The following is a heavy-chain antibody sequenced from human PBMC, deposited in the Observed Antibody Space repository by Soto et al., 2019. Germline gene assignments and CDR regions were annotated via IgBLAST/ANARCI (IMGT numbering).Heavy chain of an antibody. D-gene: IGHD3-16*01. Sequence: SVKVSCKASGVTYNTFAVSWVRQAPGQGLEWMGGIIPVLGPAFYAEKFQGRVTITADKSTSTAYLELTSLRCEDKAGYCCGGAAKRFFDYWGQGTLVTVSS. V-gene: IGHV1-69*10. CDR2: IIPVLGPA. CDR3: GGAAKRFFDY. J-gene: IGHJ4*02. CDR1: GVTYNTFA.